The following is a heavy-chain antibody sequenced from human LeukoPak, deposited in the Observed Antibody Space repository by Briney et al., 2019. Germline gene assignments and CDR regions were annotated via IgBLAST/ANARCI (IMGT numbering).Heavy chain of an antibody. CDR1: GFTFNRFY. Sequence: GGSLRLSCSASGFTFNRFYLHWVRQAPGKGLEFVSHISSNGATTYYADSVKGRFTIFRDNSKNTVYLQMNSLRVEDTAVYYCAKSLYGGCDYWGQGTVVTVSS. CDR3: AKSLYGGCDY. D-gene: IGHD3-16*02. CDR2: ISSNGATT. V-gene: IGHV3-64*04. J-gene: IGHJ4*02.